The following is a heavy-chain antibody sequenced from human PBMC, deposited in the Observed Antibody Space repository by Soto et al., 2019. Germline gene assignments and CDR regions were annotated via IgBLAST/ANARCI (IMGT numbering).Heavy chain of an antibody. CDR3: ARGDYYDSSGYHVPVDY. J-gene: IGHJ4*02. D-gene: IGHD3-22*01. V-gene: IGHV1-18*01. Sequence: ASVKVSCKASGYTFTSYGISWVRQAPGQGLEWMGWISAYNGNTNYAQKLQGRVTMTTDTSTGTAYMELRSLRSGDTAVYYCARGDYYDSSGYHVPVDYWGQGPLVTVSS. CDR2: ISAYNGNT. CDR1: GYTFTSYG.